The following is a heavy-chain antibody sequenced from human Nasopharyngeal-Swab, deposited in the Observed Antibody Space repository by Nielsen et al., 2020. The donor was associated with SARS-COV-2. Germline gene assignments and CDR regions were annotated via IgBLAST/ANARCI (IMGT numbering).Heavy chain of an antibody. J-gene: IGHJ4*02. CDR2: LSVSGANT. CDR1: GFTFDNFA. CDR3: AKDGGGWYTSGWYYFDY. Sequence: GESLKISCAASGFTFDNFAMSWVRQAPGKGLEWVSSLSVSGANTYYADSVKGRFTISRDNTKNTLYLLMNSLRAEDTALYYCAKDGGGWYTSGWYYFDYWGQGTLVTVSS. D-gene: IGHD6-19*01. V-gene: IGHV3-23*01.